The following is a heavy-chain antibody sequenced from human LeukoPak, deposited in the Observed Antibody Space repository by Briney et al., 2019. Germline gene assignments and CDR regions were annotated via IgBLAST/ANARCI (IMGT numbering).Heavy chain of an antibody. V-gene: IGHV4-34*01. D-gene: IGHD1-7*01. J-gene: IGHJ4*02. CDR1: GGSFSGYY. CDR3: ARLYGRENYADFDY. CDR2: INHSGST. Sequence: LKPSETLSLTCAVYGGSFSGYYWSWIRQPPGKGLEWIGEINHSGSTNYNPSLKSRVTISVDTSKNQFSLKLSSVTAADTAVYYCARLYGRENYADFDYWGQGTLVTVSS.